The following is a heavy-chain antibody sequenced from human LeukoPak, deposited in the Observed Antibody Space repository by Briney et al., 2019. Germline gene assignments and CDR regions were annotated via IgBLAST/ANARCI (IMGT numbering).Heavy chain of an antibody. V-gene: IGHV3-74*01. CDR2: INSDGSST. CDR1: GFTFSSYW. J-gene: IGHJ4*02. Sequence: GGSLRLSCAASGFTFSSYWMHWVRQAPGKGLVWVSRINSDGSSTSYADSVKGRFTISRDNVKNTLYLQMNSLRAEDTAVYYCARFSMTQVFDYWGQGTLVTVSS. D-gene: IGHD3-3*02. CDR3: ARFSMTQVFDY.